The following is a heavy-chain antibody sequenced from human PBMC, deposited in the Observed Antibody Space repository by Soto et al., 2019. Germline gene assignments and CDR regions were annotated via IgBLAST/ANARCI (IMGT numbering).Heavy chain of an antibody. CDR3: TQGDDGDSYFVL. V-gene: IGHV3-30*18. CDR2: ISYDGIKK. Sequence: QEQLVESGGGVVQPGKSLTLSCAAFGFAFSSYGMHWVRQAPGKGLEWVAAISYDGIKKYYGDSVKCRFTITRDNSTATPFLQTYRLRAADTAVYYCTQGDDGDSYFVLWGQGTLGTVSP. J-gene: IGHJ4*02. CDR1: GFAFSSYG. D-gene: IGHD2-21*02.